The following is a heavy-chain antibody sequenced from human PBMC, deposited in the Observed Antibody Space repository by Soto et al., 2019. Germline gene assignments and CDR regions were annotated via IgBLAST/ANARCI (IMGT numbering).Heavy chain of an antibody. CDR2: MNPNSGNT. V-gene: IGHV1-8*02. CDR3: AISTVIAARPFDAFDI. J-gene: IGHJ3*02. Sequence: ASVKVSCKASGYTFTSYDINWVRQATGQGLEWMGWMNPNSGNTGYAQKFQGRVTMTRNTSISTAYMELSSLRSEDTAVYYCAISTVIAARPFDAFDILGQGTMVTVSS. CDR1: GYTFTSYD. D-gene: IGHD6-6*01.